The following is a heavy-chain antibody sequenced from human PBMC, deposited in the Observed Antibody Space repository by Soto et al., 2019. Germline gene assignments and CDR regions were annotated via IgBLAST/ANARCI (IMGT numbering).Heavy chain of an antibody. Sequence: SETLSLTCTVSGDSVSTGAHYWTWIRQPPGKGLEWVGHIYFSGRTYYIPSLESRVTISLDTSKNQFSLKLTSVTAADTAVYLCAEVPIDTSMMYWSDPWGKGTPGTISS. CDR1: GDSVSTGAHY. CDR3: AEVPIDTSMMYWSDP. CDR2: IYFSGRT. D-gene: IGHD5-18*01. J-gene: IGHJ5*02. V-gene: IGHV4-61*08.